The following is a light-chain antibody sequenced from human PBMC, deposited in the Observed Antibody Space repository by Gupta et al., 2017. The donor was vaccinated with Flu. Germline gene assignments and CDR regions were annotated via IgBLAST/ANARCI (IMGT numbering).Light chain of an antibody. J-gene: IGKJ4*01. CDR1: QSVFAY. Sequence: DRATLSCTASQSVFAYLARYQHKPGQAPRLLIYDASTRAPGVPARFSCSGYGTEFTLSISSLEPEDFAVYYCHQRSSWPPLTFGGGTKVEI. V-gene: IGKV3-11*01. CDR3: HQRSSWPPLT. CDR2: DAS.